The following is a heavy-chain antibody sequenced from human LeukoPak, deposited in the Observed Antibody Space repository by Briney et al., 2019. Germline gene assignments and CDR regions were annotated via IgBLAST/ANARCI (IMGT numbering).Heavy chain of an antibody. J-gene: IGHJ4*02. CDR3: AKGGGDPYGRSSNEGIDY. CDR2: ISYDGSNK. V-gene: IGHV3-30-3*01. D-gene: IGHD6-6*01. Sequence: PGRSLRLSCAASGFTFSSYAMHWVRQAPGKGLEWVAVISYDGSNKYYADSVKGRFTISRDNSKNTLYVQMNSLRVEDTAVYYCAKGGGDPYGRSSNEGIDYWGQGTLVTVSS. CDR1: GFTFSSYA.